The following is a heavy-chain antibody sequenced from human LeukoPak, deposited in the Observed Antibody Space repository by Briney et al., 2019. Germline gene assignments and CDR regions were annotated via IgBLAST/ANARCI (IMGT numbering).Heavy chain of an antibody. V-gene: IGHV1-18*04. CDR2: ISAYNGNT. CDR3: ARTFYGDYGNYYYMGV. J-gene: IGHJ6*03. Sequence: ASVKVSCKASGYTFTGYYMHWVRQAPGQGLEWMGWISAYNGNTNYAQKLQGRVTMTTDTSTSTAYMELRSLRSDDTAVYYCARTFYGDYGNYYYMGVWGKGTTVTISS. CDR1: GYTFTGYY. D-gene: IGHD4-17*01.